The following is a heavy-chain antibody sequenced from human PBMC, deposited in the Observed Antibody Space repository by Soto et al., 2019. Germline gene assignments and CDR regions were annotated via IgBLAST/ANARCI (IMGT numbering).Heavy chain of an antibody. CDR2: IRSKANSYAT. CDR3: TSPIYQTLYDSSGYGSGGDYYYCGMDV. CDR1: GFTFSGSA. V-gene: IGHV3-73*01. Sequence: EVQLVESGGGLVQPGGSLKLSCAASGFTFSGSAMHWVRQASGKGLEWVGRIRSKANSYATAYAASVKGRFTISRDDSKTTAYLQMNSLKTEDTDVYYCTSPIYQTLYDSSGYGSGGDYYYCGMDVWGQGTTVTVSS. D-gene: IGHD3-22*01. J-gene: IGHJ6*02.